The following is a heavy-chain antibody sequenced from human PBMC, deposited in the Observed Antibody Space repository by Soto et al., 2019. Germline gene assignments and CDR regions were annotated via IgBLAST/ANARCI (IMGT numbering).Heavy chain of an antibody. Sequence: PRGSLRIPFAASWFTFCDYWVKLVRPAPGKGLEWVASIKYDGAEKTYVDSVKGRFTISRDNPKNSVYLQMASLRAEDTAVYYCARDGVAPGLYFDHWGQGTPVTVSS. CDR1: WFTFCDYW. D-gene: IGHD3-10*01. CDR3: ARDGVAPGLYFDH. J-gene: IGHJ4*02. CDR2: IKYDGAEK. V-gene: IGHV3-7*05.